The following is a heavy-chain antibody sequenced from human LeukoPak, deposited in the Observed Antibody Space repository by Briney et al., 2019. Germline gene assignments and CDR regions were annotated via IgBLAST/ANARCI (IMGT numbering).Heavy chain of an antibody. CDR3: AKDRVSGGSCFDY. Sequence: GGSLRLSCAASGFTFSSYGMHWVRQAPGKGLEWVAVISYDGSNKYYADSVKGRFTISRDNSKNTLFLQMNSLRAEDTAVYYCAKDRVSGGSCFDYWGQGTLVTVSS. CDR2: ISYDGSNK. D-gene: IGHD2-15*01. J-gene: IGHJ4*02. V-gene: IGHV3-30*18. CDR1: GFTFSSYG.